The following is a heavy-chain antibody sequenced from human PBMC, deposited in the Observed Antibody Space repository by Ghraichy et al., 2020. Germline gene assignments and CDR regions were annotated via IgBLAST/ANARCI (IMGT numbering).Heavy chain of an antibody. Sequence: GGSLRLSCAASGFTFSSYAMSWVRQAPGKGLEWVSAISGSGGSTYYADSVKGRFTISRDNSKNTLYLQMNSLRAEDTAVYYCAKDPRTRNQLPPYYGMDVWGQGTTVTVSS. V-gene: IGHV3-23*01. CDR3: AKDPRTRNQLPPYYGMDV. CDR2: ISGSGGST. CDR1: GFTFSSYA. J-gene: IGHJ6*02. D-gene: IGHD2-2*01.